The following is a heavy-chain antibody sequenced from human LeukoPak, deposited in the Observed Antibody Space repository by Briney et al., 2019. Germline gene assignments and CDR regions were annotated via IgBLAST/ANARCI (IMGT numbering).Heavy chain of an antibody. V-gene: IGHV3-15*01. D-gene: IGHD5-18*01. CDR3: TTSVQQLWLYYFDY. CDR1: GFTFSSYS. CDR2: IKNKTDGGTT. J-gene: IGHJ4*02. Sequence: GGSLRLSCAASGFTFSSYSMNWVRQAPGKGLEWVGRIKNKTDGGTTDYAAPVKGRFTISRDDSKNTLYLQMNSMKTEDTAVYYCTTSVQQLWLYYFDYWGQGTLVTVSS.